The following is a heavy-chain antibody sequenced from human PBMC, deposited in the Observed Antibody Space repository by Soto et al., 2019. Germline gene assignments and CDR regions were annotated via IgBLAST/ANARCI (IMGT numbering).Heavy chain of an antibody. CDR2: IDWDDDK. CDR3: ARSVVQAATIGYGMDV. Sequence: VSGPTLVNPTQTLTLTCTFSGFSLSTSGMRVSWIRQPPGKALEWLARIDWDDDKFYSTSLKTRLTISKDTSKNQVVLTMTNMDPVDTATYYCARSVVQAATIGYGMDVWGQGTTVTVSS. D-gene: IGHD2-2*01. V-gene: IGHV2-70*04. CDR1: GFSLSTSGMR. J-gene: IGHJ6*02.